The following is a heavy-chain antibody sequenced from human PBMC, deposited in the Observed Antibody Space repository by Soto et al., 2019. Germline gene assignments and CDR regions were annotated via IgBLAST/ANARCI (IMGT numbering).Heavy chain of an antibody. CDR2: IYSGGYT. Sequence: EVQLVESGGGLIQPGGSLRLSCAVSGFTVSNNYMSWVRQAPGKGLEGVSVIYSGGYTAYGDSVKGRFTISRDNSKNTLFLQIKALRAADPALFFWATERGGGGYWGQGTLVTVSS. D-gene: IGHD1-1*01. J-gene: IGHJ4*02. V-gene: IGHV3-53*01. CDR1: GFTVSNNY. CDR3: ATERGGGGY.